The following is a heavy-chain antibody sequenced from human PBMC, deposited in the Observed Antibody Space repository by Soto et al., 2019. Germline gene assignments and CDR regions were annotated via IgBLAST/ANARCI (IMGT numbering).Heavy chain of an antibody. CDR1: GFTFSSYG. Sequence: QVQLVESGGGVVQPGRSLRLSCAASGFTFSSYGMHWVRQAPGKGLEWVALIYYDGSTKRYEDSVKGRFTVSRDNSKNTLVLQMNALRAEDTALYYCARDFQHQPSEWGQGTLVTVSS. V-gene: IGHV3-33*01. D-gene: IGHD2-2*01. CDR2: IYYDGSTK. J-gene: IGHJ4*02. CDR3: ARDFQHQPSE.